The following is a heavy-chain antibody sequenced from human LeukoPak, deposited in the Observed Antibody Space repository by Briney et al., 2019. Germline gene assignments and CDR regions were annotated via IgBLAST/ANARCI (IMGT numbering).Heavy chain of an antibody. D-gene: IGHD4-23*01. V-gene: IGHV3-9*01. CDR2: ISWNSGSI. Sequence: PGGSLRLSCAASGFTFDDYAMHCVRQAPGKGLEWVSGISWNSGSIGYADSVKGRFTISRDNAKNSLYLQMNSLRAEDTALYYCAKEEATVEGYFDLWGRGTLVTVSS. CDR1: GFTFDDYA. J-gene: IGHJ2*01. CDR3: AKEEATVEGYFDL.